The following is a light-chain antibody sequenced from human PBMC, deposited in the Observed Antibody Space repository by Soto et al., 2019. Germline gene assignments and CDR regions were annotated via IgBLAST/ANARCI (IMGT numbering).Light chain of an antibody. CDR2: RNN. Sequence: QSVLTQPPSASGTPGQRVTISCSGSSSNIGSNYVYWYQQLSGTAPKVLIYRNNQRPSGVPDRFSGSKSVTSASLAIHGLASEDEDDYYCAAWYDSRSVVVFAGGTKLTVL. CDR1: SSNIGSNY. J-gene: IGLJ2*01. V-gene: IGLV1-47*01. CDR3: AAWYDSRSVVV.